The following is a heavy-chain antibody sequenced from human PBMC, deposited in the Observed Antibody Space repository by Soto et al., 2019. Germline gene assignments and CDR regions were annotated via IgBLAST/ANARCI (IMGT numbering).Heavy chain of an antibody. V-gene: IGHV3-23*01. CDR1: GFTFSSYA. D-gene: IGHD4-17*01. Sequence: EVQLLESGGGLVQPGGSLRLSCAASGFTFSSYAMSWVRQAPGKGLEWVSAISGSGGSTYYADSVKGRFTISRDNSKNTLYLQMNSLRAEDTAVYYCAKVRHPVTPVSYYSYYMDVWGKGTTVTVSS. CDR3: AKVRHPVTPVSYYSYYMDV. CDR2: ISGSGGST. J-gene: IGHJ6*03.